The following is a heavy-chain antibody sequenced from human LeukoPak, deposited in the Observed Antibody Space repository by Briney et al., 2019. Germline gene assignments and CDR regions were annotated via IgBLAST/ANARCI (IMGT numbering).Heavy chain of an antibody. J-gene: IGHJ4*02. CDR1: GDSISSYY. CDR3: ASGPPPDFDY. CDR2: IHPSGST. V-gene: IGHV4-4*07. Sequence: KSSETLSLTCTVSGDSISSYYWSWIRQPAGKGLEWIGRIHPSGSTNYNPSLKSRLTLSVDTSKNQFSLKLSSVTAADTAVYYCASGPPPDFDYWGRGTLVTVSS.